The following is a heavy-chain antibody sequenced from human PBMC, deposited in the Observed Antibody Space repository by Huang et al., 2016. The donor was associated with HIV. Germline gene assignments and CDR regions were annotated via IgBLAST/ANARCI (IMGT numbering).Heavy chain of an antibody. V-gene: IGHV3-30*02. CDR2: IRHDGNNK. CDR1: KFRFSEYG. Sequence: QVQLVESGGGVVQPGGSLRLSCETSKFRFSEYGMHWVRQAPGKGLEWGTLIRHDGNNKYYADSVKGRFSVSRDNSKNTLYLQMDSLKDEDTALYLCAKDFYDRSGQQYLGAFDIWGQGTMVTVS. J-gene: IGHJ3*02. CDR3: AKDFYDRSGQQYLGAFDI. D-gene: IGHD3-22*01.